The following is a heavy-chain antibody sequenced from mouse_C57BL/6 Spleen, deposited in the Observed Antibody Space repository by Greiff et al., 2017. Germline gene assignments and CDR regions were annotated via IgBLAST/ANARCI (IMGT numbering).Heavy chain of an antibody. CDR3: ARGGLYDGYSAFAY. CDR1: GYTFTSYW. D-gene: IGHD2-3*01. CDR2: IDPSDSET. V-gene: IGHV1-52*01. Sequence: QVQLQQPGAELVRPGSSVKLSCKASGYTFTSYWMHWVKQRPIQGLEWIGNIDPSDSETHYNQKFKDKATLTVDKSSSTAYMQLSSLTSEDSAVYYCARGGLYDGYSAFAYWGQGTLVTVSA. J-gene: IGHJ3*01.